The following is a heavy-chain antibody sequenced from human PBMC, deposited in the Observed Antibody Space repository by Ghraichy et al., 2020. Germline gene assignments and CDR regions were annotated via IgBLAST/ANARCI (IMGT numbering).Heavy chain of an antibody. Sequence: ASVKVSCKASGYTFTGYYMHWVRQAPGQGLEWMGWINPNSGGTNYAQKFQGRVTMTRDTSISTAYMELSRLRSDDTAVYYCARERGDIVLMVYGDFQHWGQGTLVTVSS. V-gene: IGHV1-2*02. CDR1: GYTFTGYY. D-gene: IGHD2-8*01. CDR2: INPNSGGT. J-gene: IGHJ1*01. CDR3: ARERGDIVLMVYGDFQH.